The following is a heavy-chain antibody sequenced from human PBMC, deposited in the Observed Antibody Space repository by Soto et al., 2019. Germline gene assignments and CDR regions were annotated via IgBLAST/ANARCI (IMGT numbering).Heavy chain of an antibody. CDR2: IYYSGSA. Sequence: SETLSLTCTVSGGSISGSTYYWAWIRQPPGKGPEWIGSIYYSGSAYDNPALKSRVTISVDTSKNQFSLKLSSVTAADTAVYYCASLVVAATEGGTEYIQHWGQGTLVTVSS. V-gene: IGHV4-39*01. CDR1: GGSISGSTYY. CDR3: ASLVVAATEGGTEYIQH. J-gene: IGHJ1*01. D-gene: IGHD2-15*01.